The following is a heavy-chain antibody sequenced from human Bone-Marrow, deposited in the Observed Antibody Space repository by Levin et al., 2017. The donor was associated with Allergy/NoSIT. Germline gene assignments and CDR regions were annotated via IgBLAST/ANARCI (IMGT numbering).Heavy chain of an antibody. V-gene: IGHV1-3*01. Sequence: GESLKISCKASGYSFTSYTLYWVRQAPGQRLEWMGWINPDNGYTKYSQKFQDRVMITSDTSANTAYMELTRLNFEDTAVYYCARNGITVPGKALRGFDPWGQGTLVTVSS. CDR2: INPDNGYT. J-gene: IGHJ5*02. CDR1: GYSFTSYT. CDR3: ARNGITVPGKALRGFDP. D-gene: IGHD6-19*01.